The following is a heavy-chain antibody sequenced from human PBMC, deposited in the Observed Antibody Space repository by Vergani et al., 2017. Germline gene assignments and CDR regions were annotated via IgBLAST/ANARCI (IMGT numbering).Heavy chain of an antibody. CDR3: AREPGGRYYDSSGYYWFDP. CDR1: GYTFTSYA. D-gene: IGHD3-22*01. J-gene: IGHJ5*02. CDR2: INAGNGNT. Sequence: QVQLVQSGAEVKKPGASVKVSCKASGYTFTSYAMHWVRQAPGQRLEWMGWINAGNGNTKYSQKFQGRVTITRDTSASTAYMELSSLRSEDTAVYYCAREPGGRYYDSSGYYWFDPWGQGTLVTVSS. V-gene: IGHV1-3*01.